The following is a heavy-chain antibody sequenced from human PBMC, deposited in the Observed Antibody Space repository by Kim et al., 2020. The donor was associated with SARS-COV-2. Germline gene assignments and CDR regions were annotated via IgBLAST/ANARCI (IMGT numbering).Heavy chain of an antibody. D-gene: IGHD2-15*01. CDR1: GFTFSSYA. Sequence: GGSLRLSCAASGFTFSSYAMSWVRQAPGKGLEWVAVIYCGGSSTYYADSVKGRFTISRDNSKNTLYLQMNSLRAEDTAVYYCAKLNFGVVAATRFFDYWGQGTMVTVSS. CDR3: AKLNFGVVAATRFFDY. J-gene: IGHJ4*02. CDR2: IYCGGSST. V-gene: IGHV3-23*03.